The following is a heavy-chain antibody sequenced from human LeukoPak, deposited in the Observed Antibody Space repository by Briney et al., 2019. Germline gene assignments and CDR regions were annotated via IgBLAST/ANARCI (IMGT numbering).Heavy chain of an antibody. CDR1: GFSFNAYW. J-gene: IGHJ4*02. D-gene: IGHD5-12*01. CDR3: ATFGLVAALDL. V-gene: IGHV3-7*01. Sequence: GSLRLSCAASGFSFNAYWMAWVRQAPGTGLGWVANINPAGSETFHVDPVKGRFSISRDHAKNLVYLQMNSLRAEDTAVYYCATFGLVAALDLWGQGTLVTVSS. CDR2: INPAGSET.